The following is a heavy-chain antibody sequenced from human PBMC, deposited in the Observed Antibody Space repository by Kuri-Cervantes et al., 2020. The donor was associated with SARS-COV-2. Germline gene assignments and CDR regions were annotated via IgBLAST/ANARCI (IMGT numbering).Heavy chain of an antibody. Sequence: SETLSPTCAVYGGSFSGYYWSWIRQPPGKGLEWIGEINHSGSTNYNPSLKSRVTISVDTSKNQFSLKLSSVTAADTALYYCARVRAKVGGNVDYWGQGTLVTVSS. CDR2: INHSGST. J-gene: IGHJ4*02. CDR1: GGSFSGYY. D-gene: IGHD4-23*01. CDR3: ARVRAKVGGNVDY. V-gene: IGHV4-34*01.